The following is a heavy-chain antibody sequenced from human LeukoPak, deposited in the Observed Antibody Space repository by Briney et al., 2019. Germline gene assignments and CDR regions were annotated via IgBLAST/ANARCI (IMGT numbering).Heavy chain of an antibody. V-gene: IGHV3-23*01. J-gene: IGHJ4*02. CDR1: GFTFSSYA. D-gene: IGHD1-26*01. CDR3: ARGSGSYSFDY. CDR2: ISGSGGST. Sequence: GGSLRLSCAASGFTFSSYAMSWVRQAPGKGLEWVSAISGSGGSTYYADSVKGRFTISRDNAKNSLYLQVNSLRVEDTAVFYCARGSGSYSFDYWGQGTLVTVSS.